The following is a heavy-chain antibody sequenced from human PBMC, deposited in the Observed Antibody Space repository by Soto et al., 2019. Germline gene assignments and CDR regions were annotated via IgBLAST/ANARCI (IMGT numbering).Heavy chain of an antibody. CDR3: ARAGAAPYYYYGMDV. V-gene: IGHV1-18*01. J-gene: IGHJ6*02. CDR1: GYTFSTSG. Sequence: QVQLVQSGAEVRKPGASVKVSCKAYGYTFSTSGMSWLRQAPGQGLEWMGWISTYNGDTNDAPKFQDRVTMTSDTSTSTVYMELRSLRSDDTAVCYCARAGAAPYYYYGMDVWGQGTRVTVSS. CDR2: ISTYNGDT. D-gene: IGHD2-15*01.